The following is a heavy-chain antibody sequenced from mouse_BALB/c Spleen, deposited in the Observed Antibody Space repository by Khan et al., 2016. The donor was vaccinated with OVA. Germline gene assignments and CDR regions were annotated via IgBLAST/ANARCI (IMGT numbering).Heavy chain of an antibody. V-gene: IGHV2-2*02. D-gene: IGHD2-4*01. CDR1: GFSLTSYG. CDR3: AINYDYDEGLAY. J-gene: IGHJ3*01. CDR2: IWSGGST. Sequence: QVQLQQSGPGLVQPSQSLSITCTVSGFSLTSYGVHWVRQSPGKGLEWLGVIWSGGSTDYNADFLSRLSISKDNSKRQVFFKMNSLQANDTAIYYCAINYDYDEGLAYWGQGTLVTVSA.